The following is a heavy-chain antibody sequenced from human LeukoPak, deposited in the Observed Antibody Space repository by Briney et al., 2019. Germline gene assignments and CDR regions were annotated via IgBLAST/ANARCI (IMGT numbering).Heavy chain of an antibody. Sequence: GGSLRLSCAASGFSLSSYWMSWVRQAPWKGLEWVANINPDGSNMLYVDSVKGRFTISRDNAKNSLYLQMNNLRAEDTAVYFCVSGFLQWLYWGQGTLVTVSS. J-gene: IGHJ4*02. CDR1: GFSLSSYW. D-gene: IGHD3-3*01. CDR3: VSGFLQWLY. CDR2: INPDGSNM. V-gene: IGHV3-7*01.